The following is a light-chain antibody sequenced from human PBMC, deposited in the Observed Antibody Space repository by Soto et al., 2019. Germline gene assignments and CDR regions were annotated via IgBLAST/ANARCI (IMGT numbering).Light chain of an antibody. V-gene: IGLV2-14*01. CDR2: EVT. J-gene: IGLJ2*01. Sequence: QSVLAQPASVSGSPGQSITISCAGTNRDVGSYNYVSWYQQYPGKAPKLIIYEVTYRPSGVSNRFSGSKSGNTASLTISGLQAEDEADYYCSSYSSSSALDVIFGGGTKLTVL. CDR3: SSYSSSSALDVI. CDR1: NRDVGSYNY.